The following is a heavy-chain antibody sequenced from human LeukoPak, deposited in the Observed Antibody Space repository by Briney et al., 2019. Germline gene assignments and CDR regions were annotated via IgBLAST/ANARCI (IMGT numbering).Heavy chain of an antibody. D-gene: IGHD1-26*01. J-gene: IGHJ6*02. V-gene: IGHV4-59*08. CDR3: ARLRSXXSGSYYYYYGMDV. CDR2: IYXXGST. CDR1: GXSXXSYY. Sequence: SETLSXTCTVSGXSXXSYYXXXXXXPPXKGLEWIGYIYXXGSTNYNPSLXXXXTISVDTSKNQFSLKLSSVTAADTAVYYCARLRSXXSGSYYYYYGMDVWGXGTTVTVSS.